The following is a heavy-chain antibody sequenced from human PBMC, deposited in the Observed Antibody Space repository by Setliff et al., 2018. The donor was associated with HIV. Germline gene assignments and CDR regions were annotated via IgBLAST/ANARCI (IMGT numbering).Heavy chain of an antibody. CDR3: ARALYGEYGGDLNWLDP. D-gene: IGHD4-17*01. V-gene: IGHV7-4-1*02. CDR2: INANSGSP. CDR1: GYNFENYA. J-gene: IGHJ5*02. Sequence: ASVKVSCKTSGYNFENYAINWVRQAPGQGLEWMGWINANSGSPTYAQAFTGRFFFSVDTAVATAYLQISGLKADDTAVYYCARALYGEYGGDLNWLDPWGQGTLVTVSS.